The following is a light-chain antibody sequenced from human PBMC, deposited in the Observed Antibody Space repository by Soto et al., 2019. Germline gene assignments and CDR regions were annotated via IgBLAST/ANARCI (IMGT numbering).Light chain of an antibody. CDR1: QNIFTY. Sequence: DIQVTQSPSSLSASVGDRVTITCRASQNIFTYLNWYQQRPGKAPNLLIYTTSNLQSGVPSRFSGSGSGTDFTLTISSLQPEDFATYYCQQSYSTPYTFGQGTKLEIK. J-gene: IGKJ2*01. CDR3: QQSYSTPYT. V-gene: IGKV1-39*01. CDR2: TTS.